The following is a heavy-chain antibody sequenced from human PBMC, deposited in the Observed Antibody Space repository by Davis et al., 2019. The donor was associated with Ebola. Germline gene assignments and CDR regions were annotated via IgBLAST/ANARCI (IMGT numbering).Heavy chain of an antibody. D-gene: IGHD3-10*01. J-gene: IGHJ6*03. V-gene: IGHV4-34*01. CDR3: TRGVGPYFYGSGSPPYYYMDV. Sequence: SETLSLTCAVYGGSFSGYHWGWIRQTPGKGLAWIGEINHGGSTSYNPSLKSRVTISVDTSKNQFSLKLSSVNAADTAVYYCTRGVGPYFYGSGSPPYYYMDVWGTGTTVTVSS. CDR1: GGSFSGYH. CDR2: INHGGST.